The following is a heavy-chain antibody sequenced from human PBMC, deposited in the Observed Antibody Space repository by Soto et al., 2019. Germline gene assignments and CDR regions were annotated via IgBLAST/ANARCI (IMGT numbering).Heavy chain of an antibody. CDR3: ARGPPYGDYGG. J-gene: IGHJ4*02. CDR1: GGTIRSPDW. V-gene: IGHV4-4*02. Sequence: SETLSLTCGVSGGTIRSPDWWTWVRQPPGKGLEWIGEIFQSGSTNYTPSLESRVTISVDKSKNQFSLTLTSVTAADTAVYFCARGPPYGDYGGWGQGTLVTVSS. D-gene: IGHD4-17*01. CDR2: IFQSGST.